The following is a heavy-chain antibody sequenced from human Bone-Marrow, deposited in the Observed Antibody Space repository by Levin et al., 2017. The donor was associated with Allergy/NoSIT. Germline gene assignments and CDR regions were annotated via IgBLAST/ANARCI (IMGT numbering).Heavy chain of an antibody. Sequence: GESLKISCAASGFAFSSYWMHWVRQAPGEGLVWVSRIHGDGSSTSYADSVKGRFTISRDNAKNTLYLQMNSLRAEDTAVYYCARDLPGDLRAASVDYWGQGTLVTVSP. V-gene: IGHV3-74*01. D-gene: IGHD1-1*01. CDR3: ARDLPGDLRAASVDY. J-gene: IGHJ4*02. CDR2: IHGDGSST. CDR1: GFAFSSYW.